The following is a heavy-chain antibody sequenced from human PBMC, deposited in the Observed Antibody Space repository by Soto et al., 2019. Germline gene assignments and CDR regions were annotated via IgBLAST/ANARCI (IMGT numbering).Heavy chain of an antibody. J-gene: IGHJ6*03. Sequence: PSETLSLTCTVSGGSISSYYWSWIRQPPGRGLEWIGHIYYSGSTNYNPSLTTRVTISVDTSKNQFSLKLSSVTAADTAVYYCAWYNWNDVPSYDYYYMDVWGKGTTVTVTS. CDR2: IYYSGST. CDR3: AWYNWNDVPSYDYYYMDV. V-gene: IGHV4-59*08. D-gene: IGHD1-1*01. CDR1: GGSISSYY.